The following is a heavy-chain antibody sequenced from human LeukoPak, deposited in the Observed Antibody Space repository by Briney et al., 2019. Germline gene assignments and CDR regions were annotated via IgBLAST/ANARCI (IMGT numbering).Heavy chain of an antibody. CDR1: GFTFSSYS. J-gene: IGHJ3*02. V-gene: IGHV3-48*04. D-gene: IGHD6-13*01. CDR3: ANSLYSSSWTPHFDI. Sequence: SGGSLRLSCAASGFTFSSYSMNWVRQAPGKGLEWVSYISSSDFTIYYADSVKGRFTISRDNAKNSLYLQMNSLRAEDTAVYYCANSLYSSSWTPHFDIWGQGTMVTVSS. CDR2: ISSSDFTI.